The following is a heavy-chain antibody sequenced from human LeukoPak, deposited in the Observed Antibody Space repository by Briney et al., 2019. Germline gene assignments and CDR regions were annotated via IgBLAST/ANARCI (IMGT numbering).Heavy chain of an antibody. Sequence: GGSLRLSCAASGLTFSNYWMHWVRQAPGKGPVWVARINPDGSSTNYADSVKGRFTISRDNAKNTLYLQMNSLRVEDMAVYYCARDRGLVPAADLDWFDPRGQGTLVTVSS. CDR2: INPDGSST. D-gene: IGHD2-2*01. CDR3: ARDRGLVPAADLDWFDP. J-gene: IGHJ5*02. V-gene: IGHV3-74*01. CDR1: GLTFSNYW.